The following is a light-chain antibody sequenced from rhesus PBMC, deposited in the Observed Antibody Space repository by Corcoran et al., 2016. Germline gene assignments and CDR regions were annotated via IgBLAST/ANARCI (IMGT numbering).Light chain of an antibody. J-gene: IGKJ1*01. CDR3: QQYYSSPWT. V-gene: IGKV4-1*01. CDR2: WAS. Sequence: DIVMTQSPDSLAVSLGERVTINCKSSQSLLYSSNNKNYLAWYQQKPGQAPKLLIYWASTRESGVPNRFRGSGSWTDFTLTISGLQAEDVAVYYCQQYYSSPWTFGQGTKVEIK. CDR1: QSLLYSSNNKNY.